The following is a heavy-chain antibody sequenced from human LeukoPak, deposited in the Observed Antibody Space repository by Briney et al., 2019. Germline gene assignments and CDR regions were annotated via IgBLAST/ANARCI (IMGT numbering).Heavy chain of an antibody. V-gene: IGHV1-18*01. CDR1: GYTFTSYG. J-gene: IGHJ6*03. CDR2: ISAYNGNT. D-gene: IGHD3-22*01. CDR3: ARVRTGWLLNLPQIIYYMDV. Sequence: ASVKVSCKASGYTFTSYGISWVRQAPGQGLEWMGWISAYNGNTNYAQKLQGRVTMTTDTSTSTAYMELRSLRSDDTAVYYCARVRTGWLLNLPQIIYYMDVWGKGTTVTVSS.